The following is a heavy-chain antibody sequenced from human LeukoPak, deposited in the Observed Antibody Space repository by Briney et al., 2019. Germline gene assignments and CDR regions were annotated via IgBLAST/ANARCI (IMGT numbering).Heavy chain of an antibody. CDR3: ARDLLTGGAKTARVY. Sequence: GGSLRLSCAASGFTFSSYGMNWVRQAPGKGLEWVSSISSSSSYIYYADSVKGRFTISRDNAKNSLYLQMNSLRAEDTAVYYCARDLLTGGAKTARVYWGQGTLVTVSS. CDR2: ISSSSSYI. J-gene: IGHJ4*02. CDR1: GFTFSSYG. V-gene: IGHV3-21*01. D-gene: IGHD1-26*01.